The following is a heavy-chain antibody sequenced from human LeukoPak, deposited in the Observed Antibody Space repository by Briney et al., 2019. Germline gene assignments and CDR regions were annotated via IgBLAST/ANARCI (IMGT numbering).Heavy chain of an antibody. D-gene: IGHD3-3*01. J-gene: IGHJ4*02. CDR2: INHSGST. CDR1: GGSISSSSYY. CDR3: ARGAIITIFGVARPFDY. Sequence: SETLSLTCTVSGGSISSSSYYWSWIRQPPGKGLEWIGEINHSGSTNYNPSLKSRVTISVDTSKNQFSLKLSSVTAADTAVYYCARGAIITIFGVARPFDYWGQGTLVTVSS. V-gene: IGHV4-39*07.